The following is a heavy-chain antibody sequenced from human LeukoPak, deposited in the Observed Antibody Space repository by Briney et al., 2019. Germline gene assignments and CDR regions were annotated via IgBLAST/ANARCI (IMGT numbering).Heavy chain of an antibody. CDR1: GYTFTSYY. V-gene: IGHV1-46*01. D-gene: IGHD2-21*02. CDR2: INPSGGST. CDR3: ARGVTVASWFRYNSMDV. Sequence: ASVKVSCKASGYTFTSYYMHWVRQAPGQGLEWMGIINPSGGSTSYAQKFQGRVTMTRDTPTSTVYMELSSLRSEDTALYYCARGVTVASWFRYNSMDVWGQGTTVTVSS. J-gene: IGHJ6*02.